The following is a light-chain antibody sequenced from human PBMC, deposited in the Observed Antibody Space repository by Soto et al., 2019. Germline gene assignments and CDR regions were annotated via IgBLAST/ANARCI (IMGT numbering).Light chain of an antibody. Sequence: QSALTQPASVSGSPGQSITISCTGTSSDVGGYNYVSWYQQHPNKAPKLMIYEVGNRPSGVSSRFSGSKSGNTASLTISGLQAEDEADYYCSTYTSSSTWVFGGGTKLTVL. V-gene: IGLV2-14*01. CDR2: EVG. CDR3: STYTSSSTWV. CDR1: SSDVGGYNY. J-gene: IGLJ3*02.